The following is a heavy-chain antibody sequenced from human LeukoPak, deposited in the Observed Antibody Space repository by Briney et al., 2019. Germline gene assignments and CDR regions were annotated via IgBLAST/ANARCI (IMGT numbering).Heavy chain of an antibody. Sequence: ASVKVSCKASGYTFTGYYMHWVRQAPGQGLEWMGWINPNSGGTSYAQKFQGWVTMTRDTSISTAYMELSRLRSDDTAVYYCALSSSWPYYFDYWGQGTLVTVSS. J-gene: IGHJ4*02. CDR1: GYTFTGYY. D-gene: IGHD6-13*01. V-gene: IGHV1-2*04. CDR3: ALSSSWPYYFDY. CDR2: INPNSGGT.